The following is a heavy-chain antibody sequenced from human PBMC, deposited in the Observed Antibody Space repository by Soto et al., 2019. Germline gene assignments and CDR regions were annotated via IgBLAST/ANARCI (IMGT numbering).Heavy chain of an antibody. CDR3: ARGIVVVVAANYYYYMDV. CDR1: GGSFSGYY. V-gene: IGHV4-34*01. Sequence: QVQLQQWGAGLLKPSETLSLTCAVYGGSFSGYYWSWIRQPPGKGLEWIGEVNHSGSTNYNPSLNSRVTISVDTSKNQFSLKLSSVTAADTAVYYCARGIVVVVAANYYYYMDVWGKGTTVTVSS. CDR2: VNHSGST. D-gene: IGHD2-15*01. J-gene: IGHJ6*03.